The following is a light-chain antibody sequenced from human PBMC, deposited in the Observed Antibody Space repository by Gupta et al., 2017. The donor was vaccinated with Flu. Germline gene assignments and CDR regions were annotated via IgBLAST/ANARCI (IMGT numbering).Light chain of an antibody. Sequence: EIVLTQSPDFQSVTPKERATITCRASQNIGGALHWYQQKPDQSPKVLIKYASQSFSGVPSRFSGSGSGTDFTLTINGLETEDAATYYCHQSSDLPWTFGQGTKVEIK. CDR1: QNIGGA. CDR3: HQSSDLPWT. J-gene: IGKJ1*01. CDR2: YAS. V-gene: IGKV6-21*01.